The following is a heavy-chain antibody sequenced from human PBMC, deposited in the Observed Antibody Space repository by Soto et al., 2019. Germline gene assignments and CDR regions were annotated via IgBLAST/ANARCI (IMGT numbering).Heavy chain of an antibody. Sequence: SETLSLTCTVSGGSISSYYWIWIRQPPGKGLEWIGYIYYSGSTNYNPSLKSRVTISVDTSKNQFPLKLSSVTAADTAAYYCARAYSSSWYFFDYWGQGTLVTVSS. CDR2: IYYSGST. J-gene: IGHJ4*02. CDR1: GGSISSYY. D-gene: IGHD6-13*01. V-gene: IGHV4-59*01. CDR3: ARAYSSSWYFFDY.